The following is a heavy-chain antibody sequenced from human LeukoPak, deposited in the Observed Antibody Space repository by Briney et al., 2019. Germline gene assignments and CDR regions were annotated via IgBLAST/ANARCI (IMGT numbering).Heavy chain of an antibody. CDR1: GGSISSGSYY. CDR3: ARDIDSRYYYYMDV. CDR2: VYTSGST. J-gene: IGHJ6*03. Sequence: TLSLTCAVSGGSISSGSYYWGWIRQPAGKGLEWIGRVYTSGSTNYNPALRSRATISVDTPKNQFSLKLSSVTAADTAVYYCARDIDSRYYYYMDVWGKGTTVTVSS. D-gene: IGHD6-13*01. V-gene: IGHV4-61*02.